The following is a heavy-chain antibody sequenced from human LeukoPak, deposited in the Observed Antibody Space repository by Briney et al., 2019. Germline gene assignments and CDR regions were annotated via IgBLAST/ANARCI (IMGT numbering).Heavy chain of an antibody. V-gene: IGHV3-21*01. CDR2: ISSSSSYI. D-gene: IGHD3-10*01. CDR1: RFTFSSYS. Sequence: GGSLRLSCAASRFTFSSYSMNWVRQAPGKGLEWVSSISSSSSYIYYADSVKGRFSISRDNAKNSLYLQMNSLRAEDTAVYYCAREIGRGSGSGDAFDIWGQGTMATVSS. J-gene: IGHJ3*02. CDR3: AREIGRGSGSGDAFDI.